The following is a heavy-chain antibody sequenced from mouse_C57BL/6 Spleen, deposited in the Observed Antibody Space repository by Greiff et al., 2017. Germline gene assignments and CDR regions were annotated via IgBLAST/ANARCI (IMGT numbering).Heavy chain of an antibody. CDR1: GFTFTDYY. Sequence: EVMLVESGGGLVQPGGSLSLSCAASGFTFTDYYMSWVRQPPGKALEWLGFIRNKANGYTTDYSASVKGRFTISRDNSQSILYLQMNALRTEDSATYYSARYRTTMVNYAMDYWGQGTSVTVSS. J-gene: IGHJ4*01. D-gene: IGHD2-2*01. V-gene: IGHV7-3*01. CDR3: ARYRTTMVNYAMDY. CDR2: IRNKANGYTT.